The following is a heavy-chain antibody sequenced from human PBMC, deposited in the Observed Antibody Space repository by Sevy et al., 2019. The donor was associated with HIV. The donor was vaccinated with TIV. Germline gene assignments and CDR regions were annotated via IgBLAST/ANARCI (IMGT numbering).Heavy chain of an antibody. CDR3: AKASYGTTYYFDY. J-gene: IGHJ4*02. Sequence: GFLRLPCATSGFNFTSYAMALVRQAPGKGLGWGSGISGSGASTYYADSVKGRFTISRDNSKNTLYMQMNSLRAEDTAVYYCAKASYGTTYYFDYWGQGTLVTVSS. V-gene: IGHV3-23*01. CDR1: GFNFTSYA. CDR2: ISGSGAST. D-gene: IGHD4-17*01.